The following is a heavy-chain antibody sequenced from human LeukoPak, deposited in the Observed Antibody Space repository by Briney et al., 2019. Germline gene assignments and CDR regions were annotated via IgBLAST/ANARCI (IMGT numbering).Heavy chain of an antibody. D-gene: IGHD2-15*01. CDR2: IYYSGST. J-gene: IGHJ6*02. Sequence: SETLSLTCIVSGGSISNYYWSWIRQPPGKGLEWIGYIYYSGSTNYNPSLKSRVTISVDTSKNQFSLKLSSVTAADTAVYYCARAYCSGGSCYSRYYYYGMDVWGQGTTVTVSS. V-gene: IGHV4-59*01. CDR1: GGSISNYY. CDR3: ARAYCSGGSCYSRYYYYGMDV.